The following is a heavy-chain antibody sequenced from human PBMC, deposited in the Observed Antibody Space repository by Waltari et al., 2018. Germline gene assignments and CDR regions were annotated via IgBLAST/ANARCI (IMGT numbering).Heavy chain of an antibody. V-gene: IGHV3-23*01. Sequence: EVQLLESGGGLVQPGGSLRLSCAASGFICSSYAMNWVRQAPGKGLEWVSVISGSGGTTYYADSVKGRFTISRDNSKNTLFLQMNSLRVEDTAVYYCAKDGDFWSGYPARPFDYWGQGTLVTVSS. J-gene: IGHJ4*02. D-gene: IGHD3-3*01. CDR3: AKDGDFWSGYPARPFDY. CDR1: GFICSSYA. CDR2: ISGSGGTT.